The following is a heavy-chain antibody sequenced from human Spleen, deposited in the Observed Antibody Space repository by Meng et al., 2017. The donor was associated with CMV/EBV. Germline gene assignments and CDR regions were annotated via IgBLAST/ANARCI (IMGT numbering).Heavy chain of an antibody. CDR3: AREWTGSFDY. Sequence: SCTASGYTFTGHYIHWVRQAPGQGLEWMGWSDPNSGVTHYAQNFQGRVTMTSDTSIRTAYMELSSLRSDDTAVYYCAREWTGSFDYWGQGTLVTVSS. D-gene: IGHD3/OR15-3a*01. CDR2: SDPNSGVT. CDR1: GYTFTGHY. J-gene: IGHJ4*02. V-gene: IGHV1-2*02.